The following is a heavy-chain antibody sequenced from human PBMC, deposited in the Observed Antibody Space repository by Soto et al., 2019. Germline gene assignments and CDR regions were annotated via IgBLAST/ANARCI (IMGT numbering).Heavy chain of an antibody. CDR3: AKDLKNIAASSARIAAAGTADY. J-gene: IGHJ4*02. Sequence: GGSLRLSCAASGFTFSSYAMSWVRQAPGKGLEWVSAISGSGGSTYYADSVKGRFTISRDNSKNTLYLQMNSLRAEDTAVYYCAKDLKNIAASSARIAAAGTADYWGQGTLVTVSS. V-gene: IGHV3-23*01. CDR1: GFTFSSYA. CDR2: ISGSGGST. D-gene: IGHD6-13*01.